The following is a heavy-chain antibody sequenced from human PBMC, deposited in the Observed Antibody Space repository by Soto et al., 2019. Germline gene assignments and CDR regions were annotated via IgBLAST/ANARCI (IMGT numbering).Heavy chain of an antibody. Sequence: GGSLRLSCAASGFTFSNAWMNWVRQAPGKGLEWVGRIKSKTDGGTTDYAAPVKGRFTISRDDSKNTLYLQMNSLKTEDTAVYYCTTDDTSSSSYYYYGMDVWGQGTTVTVSS. CDR3: TTDDTSSSSYYYYGMDV. CDR2: IKSKTDGGTT. V-gene: IGHV3-15*07. CDR1: GFTFSNAW. D-gene: IGHD6-6*01. J-gene: IGHJ6*02.